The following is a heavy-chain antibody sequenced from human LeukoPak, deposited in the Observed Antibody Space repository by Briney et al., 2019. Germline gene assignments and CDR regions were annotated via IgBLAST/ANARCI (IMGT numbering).Heavy chain of an antibody. Sequence: SETLSLTCAAYGGSFSGYYWSWIRQPPGKGLEWIGEINHSGSTNYNPSLKSRVTISVDTSKNQFSLKLSSVTAADTAVYYCARGRGGWLWFGELLSPYYFDYWGQGTLVTVSS. CDR2: INHSGST. J-gene: IGHJ4*02. CDR3: ARGRGGWLWFGELLSPYYFDY. CDR1: GGSFSGYY. V-gene: IGHV4-34*01. D-gene: IGHD3-10*01.